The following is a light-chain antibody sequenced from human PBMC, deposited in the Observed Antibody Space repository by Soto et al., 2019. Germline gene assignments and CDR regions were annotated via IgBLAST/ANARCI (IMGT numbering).Light chain of an antibody. J-gene: IGKJ1*01. CDR2: EAS. CDR3: QQRSNWPWT. Sequence: EIGFTQSPSTLPLSPGERATLSCRASESVSTFLAWYQQKPGQAPRLLIYEASSRATGIPARFSGGGSGTVFTLTISRLEPEDFAVYYCQQRSNWPWTFGQGTKVHIK. CDR1: ESVSTF. V-gene: IGKV3-11*01.